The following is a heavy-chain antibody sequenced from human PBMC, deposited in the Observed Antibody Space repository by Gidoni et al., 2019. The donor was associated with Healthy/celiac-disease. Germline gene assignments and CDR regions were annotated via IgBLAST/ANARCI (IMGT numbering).Heavy chain of an antibody. D-gene: IGHD6-6*01. Sequence: QVQPVQSGAEVKKPGASVKVSCKASGYTFTGYYMHWVRQAPGQGLEWMGWINPNNGGTNYAQKFQGRITITRDTSISTAYMELSRLRSDDTAMYYCARDCGSSEDYYYYYGMDVWGQGTTVTVSS. CDR2: INPNNGGT. CDR1: GYTFTGYY. V-gene: IGHV1-2*02. CDR3: ARDCGSSEDYYYYYGMDV. J-gene: IGHJ6*02.